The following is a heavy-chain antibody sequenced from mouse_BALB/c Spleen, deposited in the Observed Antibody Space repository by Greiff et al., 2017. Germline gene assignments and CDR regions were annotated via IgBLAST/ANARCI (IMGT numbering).Heavy chain of an antibody. CDR2: ISYSGST. Sequence: VQLKESGPSLVKPSQTLSLTCSVTGDSITSGYWNWFPKFPGNKLEYMGYISYSGSTYYNPSLKSRISITLDTSKNQYYLQLNSVTTEDTATYYGANLTVTENWYCDVWGAGTTVTVSS. D-gene: IGHD4-1*01. V-gene: IGHV3-8*02. CDR1: GDSITSGY. CDR3: ANLTVTENWYCDV. J-gene: IGHJ1*01.